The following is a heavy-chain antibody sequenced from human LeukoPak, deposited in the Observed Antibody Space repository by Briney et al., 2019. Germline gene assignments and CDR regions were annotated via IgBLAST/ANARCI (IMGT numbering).Heavy chain of an antibody. J-gene: IGHJ4*02. V-gene: IGHV3-7*01. CDR1: GFIFSSYW. CDR3: ARDLREYSYGLAVDY. D-gene: IGHD5-18*01. CDR2: IKQDGSEK. Sequence: GGSLRLSCAASGFIFSSYWMSWVRQAPGKGLEWVANIKQDGSEKYYVDSVKGRFTISRDNAKNSLYLQMNSLRAEDTAVYYCARDLREYSYGLAVDYWGQGTLVTVSS.